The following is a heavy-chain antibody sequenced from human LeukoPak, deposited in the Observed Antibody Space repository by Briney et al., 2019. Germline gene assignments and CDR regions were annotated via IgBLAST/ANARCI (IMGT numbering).Heavy chain of an antibody. CDR2: ISWNSGSI. J-gene: IGHJ5*02. D-gene: IGHD3-10*01. V-gene: IGHV3-9*01. CDR3: AKDMNPRWFGEFWFDP. Sequence: GRSLRLSCAASGFTFDDYAMHWVRQAPGKGLEWVSGISWNSGSIGYADSVKGRLTISRDNAKNSLYLQMNSLRAEDTALYYCAKDMNPRWFGEFWFDPWGQGTLVTVSS. CDR1: GFTFDDYA.